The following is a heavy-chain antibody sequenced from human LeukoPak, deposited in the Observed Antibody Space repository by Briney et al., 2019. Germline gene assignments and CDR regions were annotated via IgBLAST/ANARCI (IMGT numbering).Heavy chain of an antibody. CDR3: ARGGYGSGSYYYYYYGMDV. D-gene: IGHD3-10*01. Sequence: PSETQSLTCAVYGGSFSGYYWSWIRQPPGKGLEWIGEINHSGSTNYNPSLKSRVTISVDTSKNQFSLKLSSVTAADTAVYYCARGGYGSGSYYYYYYGMDVWGQGTTVTVSS. CDR2: INHSGST. V-gene: IGHV4-34*01. CDR1: GGSFSGYY. J-gene: IGHJ6*02.